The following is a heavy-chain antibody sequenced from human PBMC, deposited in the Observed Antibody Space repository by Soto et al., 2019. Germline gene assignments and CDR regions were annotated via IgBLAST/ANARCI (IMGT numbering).Heavy chain of an antibody. CDR1: GGTFSSYA. CDR3: ARDRGYSSSWYWFDP. J-gene: IGHJ5*02. D-gene: IGHD6-13*01. CDR2: IIPIFGTA. V-gene: IGHV1-69*13. Sequence: SVKVSCKASGGTFSSYAISWVRQAPGQGLEWMGGIIPIFGTANYAQKFQGRVTITADESTSTAYMELSRLRSDDTAVYYCARDRGYSSSWYWFDPWGQGTLVTVSS.